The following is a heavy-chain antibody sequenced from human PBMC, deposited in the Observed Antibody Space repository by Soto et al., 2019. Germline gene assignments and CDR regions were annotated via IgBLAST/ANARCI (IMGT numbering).Heavy chain of an antibody. V-gene: IGHV3-21*01. D-gene: IGHD4-17*01. J-gene: IGHJ3*02. CDR2: ISSSSSYI. Sequence: GGSLRLSCAASGFTFSSYSMNWVRQAPGKGLEWVSSISSSSSYIYYADSVKGRFTISRDNAKNSLYLQMNSLRAEDTAVYYCARPIVGTTVVKETRTGGAFDIWGQGTMVTVSS. CDR1: GFTFSSYS. CDR3: ARPIVGTTVVKETRTGGAFDI.